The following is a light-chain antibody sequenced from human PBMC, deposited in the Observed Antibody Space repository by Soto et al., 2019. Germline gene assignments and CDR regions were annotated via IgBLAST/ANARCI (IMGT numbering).Light chain of an antibody. CDR2: QDS. V-gene: IGLV3-1*01. J-gene: IGLJ2*01. Sequence: SYELTQPPSVSVSPGQTASITCSGDKLGHKYFSWYQQKPGQSPILVIYQDSKRPSGIPERVSGSNSGSTATLTISETQAMDEADYYCQTWASSIVVFGGGTKATVL. CDR1: KLGHKY. CDR3: QTWASSIVV.